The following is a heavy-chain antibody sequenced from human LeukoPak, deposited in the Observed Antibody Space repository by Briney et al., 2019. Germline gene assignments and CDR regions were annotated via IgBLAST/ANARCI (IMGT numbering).Heavy chain of an antibody. CDR3: ARETRLRWTDY. D-gene: IGHD2-21*01. V-gene: IGHV3-13*01. J-gene: IGHJ4*02. CDR2: IGTAGDT. CDR1: GFTFSSYD. Sequence: GGSLRLSCAASGFTFSSYDMHWVRQPTGKGLEWVSAIGTAGDTYYSHSVKGRFTISRDNSKNTLYLQMNSLRAEDTAVYYCARETRLRWTDYWGQGTLVTVSS.